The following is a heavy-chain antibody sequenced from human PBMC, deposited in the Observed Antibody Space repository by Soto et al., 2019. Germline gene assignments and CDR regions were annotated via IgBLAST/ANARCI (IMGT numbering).Heavy chain of an antibody. Sequence: SVTLSLTCAVYGVSFSGYYWIWLRQPQGKGLEWIGEINHSGSTNYNPSLKSRVTISVDTSKNQFSLKLSSVTAADTAVYYCARSGYYGSGSYYPRNWFDPWGQGTLVTVSS. CDR1: GVSFSGYY. J-gene: IGHJ5*02. D-gene: IGHD3-10*01. V-gene: IGHV4-34*01. CDR3: ARSGYYGSGSYYPRNWFDP. CDR2: INHSGST.